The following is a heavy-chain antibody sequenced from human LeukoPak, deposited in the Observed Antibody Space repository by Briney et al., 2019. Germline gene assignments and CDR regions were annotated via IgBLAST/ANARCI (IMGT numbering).Heavy chain of an antibody. J-gene: IGHJ4*01. Sequence: ASVKVSCKASGYTFTTYHMHWVRQAPGQGLEWMGVIKPSDGDIGFAHKFQGRISMTRDMSTSTVYLELSSLRSEDTAMYYCARDGSHFGDSEYWGHGTLVIVSS. CDR1: GYTFTTYH. V-gene: IGHV1-46*01. CDR3: ARDGSHFGDSEY. D-gene: IGHD2-21*02. CDR2: IKPSDGDI.